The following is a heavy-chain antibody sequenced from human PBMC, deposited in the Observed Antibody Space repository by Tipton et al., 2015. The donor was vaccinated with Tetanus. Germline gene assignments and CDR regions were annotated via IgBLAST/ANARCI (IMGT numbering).Heavy chain of an antibody. CDR2: IYYTGST. V-gene: IGHV4-39*01. J-gene: IGHJ4*02. CDR3: ARQVDWTNYTSATVDY. D-gene: IGHD3-3*01. Sequence: TLSLTCTVSGASISTSRFYWAWIRQSPGKGLDWIGSIYYTGSTVYNPSLKSRVTMSVDLSKSQFSLDLRSVTASDTAVYFCARQVDWTNYTSATVDYWGQGSAVTITS. CDR1: GASISTSRFY.